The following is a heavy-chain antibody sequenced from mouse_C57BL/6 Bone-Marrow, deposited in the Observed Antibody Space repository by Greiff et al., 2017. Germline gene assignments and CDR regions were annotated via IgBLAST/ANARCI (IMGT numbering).Heavy chain of an antibody. Sequence: EVKLMESGGGLVQPGESLKLSCESNEYEFPSHDMSWVRKTPEKRLELVAAITSDGGSTYYPDTMVRRFIISSDNHKKTLYLQMSSLRSEDTALYYCARQSTIPTSKDYWGQGTTLTVSS. CDR2: ITSDGGST. CDR3: ARQSTIPTSKDY. CDR1: EYEFPSHD. D-gene: IGHD2-12*01. V-gene: IGHV5-2*01. J-gene: IGHJ2*01.